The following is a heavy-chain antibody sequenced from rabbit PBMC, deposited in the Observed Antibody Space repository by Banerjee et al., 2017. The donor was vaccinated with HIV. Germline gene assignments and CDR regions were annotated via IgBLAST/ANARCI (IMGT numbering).Heavy chain of an antibody. CDR1: GFTLSSYW. Sequence: QSLEESGGGLVKPGASLTLTCTASGFTLSSYWICWVRQAPGKGLEWIACIYADSSGSTYYASWVNGRFTISKTSSTTVTLQMTSLTAADTATYFCAKYDTYGGAGYANLWGPGTLVTVS. V-gene: IGHV1S40*01. J-gene: IGHJ4*01. CDR2: IYADSSGST. CDR3: AKYDTYGGAGYANL. D-gene: IGHD6-1*01.